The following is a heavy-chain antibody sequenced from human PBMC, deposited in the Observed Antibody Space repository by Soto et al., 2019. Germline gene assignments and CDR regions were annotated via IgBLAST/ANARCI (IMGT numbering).Heavy chain of an antibody. J-gene: IGHJ5*02. CDR2: ISASNGIT. D-gene: IGHD3-10*01. V-gene: IGHV1-18*01. CDR3: ARLLTLVRGVLQFDP. Sequence: VQLVQSGAEVKKPGASVKVSCKTSGYTFTNYPITWVRQAPGQGLEWMGWISASNGITNYAQKLRSRVTMTTDTSTNTAYMELRSLRSDDTAVYYCARLLTLVRGVLQFDPWGQGTLVTVSS. CDR1: GYTFTNYP.